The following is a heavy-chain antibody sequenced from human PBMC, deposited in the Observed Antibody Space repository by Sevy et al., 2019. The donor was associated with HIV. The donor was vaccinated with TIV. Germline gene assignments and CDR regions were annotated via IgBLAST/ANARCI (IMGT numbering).Heavy chain of an antibody. CDR2: SRNKADGHTT. CDR3: VTHAGMAAAGRVFDY. CDR1: GFTFTDHY. V-gene: IGHV3-72*01. Sequence: GGSLRLSCVASGFTFTDHYMEWVRQAPGKGLEWVGRSRNKADGHTTEYAASVKGRFTISRDESKNSLYVQMNSLKTEETAVYYCVTHAGMAAAGRVFDYWGQGTLVTVSS. D-gene: IGHD6-13*01. J-gene: IGHJ4*02.